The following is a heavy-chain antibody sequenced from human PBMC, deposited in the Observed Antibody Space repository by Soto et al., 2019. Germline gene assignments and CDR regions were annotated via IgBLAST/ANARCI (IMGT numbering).Heavy chain of an antibody. Sequence: PGGSLRLSCAASGFTFSSYEMNWVRQAPGKGLEWVSYISSSGSTIYYADSVKGRFTISRDNAKNSLYLQMNSLRAEDTAVYYYARDLDYYYDSSGYGYWGQGTLVTVSS. V-gene: IGHV3-48*03. CDR3: ARDLDYYYDSSGYGY. CDR2: ISSSGSTI. CDR1: GFTFSSYE. J-gene: IGHJ4*02. D-gene: IGHD3-22*01.